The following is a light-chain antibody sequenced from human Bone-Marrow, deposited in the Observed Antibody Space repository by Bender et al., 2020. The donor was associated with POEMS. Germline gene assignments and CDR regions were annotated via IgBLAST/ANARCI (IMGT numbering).Light chain of an antibody. J-gene: IGLJ3*02. CDR3: CSYSGSYTWV. V-gene: IGLV1-44*01. Sequence: QSVLTQPPSASGTPGHRVTISCSGSSSNIGTNPVNWYEQLPGTAPKLLIDINNQRPSGVPDRFSGSKSGPSASLAITGLPSEDEADYYCCSYSGSYTWVFGGGAKVTVL. CDR2: INN. CDR1: SSNIGTNP.